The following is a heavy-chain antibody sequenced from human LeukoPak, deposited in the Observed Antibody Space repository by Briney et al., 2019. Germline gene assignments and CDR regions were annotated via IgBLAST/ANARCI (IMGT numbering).Heavy chain of an antibody. CDR3: ARGYCSGDCFTLFDY. Sequence: SVKVSCKASGGTFSSYAISWVRQAPGQGLEWMGGIIPIFGTANYAQKFQGRVTITADESTSTAYMELSSLRSEDTAVYYCARGYCSGDCFTLFDYWGQGTLVTVSS. CDR2: IIPIFGTA. V-gene: IGHV1-69*13. D-gene: IGHD2-21*02. CDR1: GGTFSSYA. J-gene: IGHJ4*02.